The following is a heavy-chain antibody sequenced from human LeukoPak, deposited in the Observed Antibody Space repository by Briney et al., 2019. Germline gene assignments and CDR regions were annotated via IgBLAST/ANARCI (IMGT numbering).Heavy chain of an antibody. V-gene: IGHV4-39*02. CDR3: ARAYRRLKGNYYGMDV. D-gene: IGHD4-11*01. J-gene: IGHJ6*02. CDR2: IYYSGST. CDR1: GDSISSSGYY. Sequence: PSETLSLTCTVSGDSISSSGYYWGWIRQPPGKGLEWIGNIYYSGSTYYNPSLESRVTMSVDPSKNHFSLKLSSVTAADTAVYYCARAYRRLKGNYYGMDVWGQGTTVTVSS.